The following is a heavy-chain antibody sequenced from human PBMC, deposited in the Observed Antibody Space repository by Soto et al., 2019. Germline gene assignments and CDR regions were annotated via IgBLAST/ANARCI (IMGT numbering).Heavy chain of an antibody. J-gene: IGHJ4*02. D-gene: IGHD3-16*01. V-gene: IGHV3-7*03. Sequence: GGSLRLSCAASGFTFSSYWMSWVRQAPGKGLEWVANIKQDGSEKYYVDSVKGRVTISRDNAKNSLYLQMNSLRAEDTAVYYCARVVPPSGLTWGLDYFDYWGQGTLVTVSS. CDR3: ARVVPPSGLTWGLDYFDY. CDR1: GFTFSSYW. CDR2: IKQDGSEK.